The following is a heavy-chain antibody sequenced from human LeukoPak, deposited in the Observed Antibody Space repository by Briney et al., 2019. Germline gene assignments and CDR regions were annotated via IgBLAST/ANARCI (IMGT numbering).Heavy chain of an antibody. CDR3: ARASSDDTAMATPFAY. J-gene: IGHJ4*02. CDR2: ITPIFGTA. Sequence: ASVKLSCKASAPTFRNHGINWVRQAPGQGLEWMGGITPIFGTANYVQKFQGRVTSTADKSTSTAYMELSRLRSEDTATYYCARASSDDTAMATPFAYWGQGTLVIVSS. V-gene: IGHV1-69*06. D-gene: IGHD5-18*01. CDR1: APTFRNHG.